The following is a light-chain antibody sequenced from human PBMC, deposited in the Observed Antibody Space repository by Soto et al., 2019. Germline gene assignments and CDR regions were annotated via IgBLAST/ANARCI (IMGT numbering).Light chain of an antibody. J-gene: IGKJ1*01. CDR2: DAS. V-gene: IGKV1-5*01. Sequence: DIQMTQSPSTLSASVGDRVTITCRSSQSVNNWLAWFQQKPGSAPILLIYDASKLESGVPSRFSGSGSGTDFALTISSLQPDDFATYYCQQYKTYWTFGQGTKVDIK. CDR1: QSVNNW. CDR3: QQYKTYWT.